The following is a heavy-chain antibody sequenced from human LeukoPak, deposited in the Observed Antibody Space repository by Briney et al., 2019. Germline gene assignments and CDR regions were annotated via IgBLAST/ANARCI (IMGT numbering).Heavy chain of an antibody. V-gene: IGHV4-34*01. CDR1: GGSFSGYY. D-gene: IGHD5-12*01. CDR2: INHSGST. Sequence: PSETLSLTCAVYGGSFSGYYWSWIRQPPGKGLEWIGEINHSGSTNYNPSLKSRVTISVDTSKNQFSLKLSSVTAADTAVYYCAIRAWQWLRFFDYWGQGTLVTVSS. J-gene: IGHJ4*02. CDR3: AIRAWQWLRFFDY.